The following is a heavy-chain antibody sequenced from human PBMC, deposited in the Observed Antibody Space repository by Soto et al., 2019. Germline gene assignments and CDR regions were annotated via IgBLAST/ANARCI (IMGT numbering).Heavy chain of an antibody. Sequence: SETLSLTCTVSGGSISSGGYYWSWIRQHPGKGLEWIGYIYYSGSTYYNPSLKRRVTISVDTSKNQFSLKLSSVTAADTAVYYCARALGEGSSQGLDYWGQGTLVTVSS. V-gene: IGHV4-31*03. CDR2: IYYSGST. CDR1: GGSISSGGYY. D-gene: IGHD3-16*01. CDR3: ARALGEGSSQGLDY. J-gene: IGHJ4*02.